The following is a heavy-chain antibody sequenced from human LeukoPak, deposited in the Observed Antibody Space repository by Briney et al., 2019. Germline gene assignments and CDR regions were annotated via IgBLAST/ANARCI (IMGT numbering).Heavy chain of an antibody. CDR3: ARVGYCSGGSCPEGNWFDP. V-gene: IGHV4-59*01. J-gene: IGHJ5*02. Sequence: NPSETLFLTCTVPVHSIRCYYWSWIRQPPGKGLEWVGYIYYSGSTNYNPSLKSRVTISVDTSKNQFSLKLSSVTAADTAVYYCARVGYCSGGSCPEGNWFDPWGQGTLVTVSS. D-gene: IGHD2-15*01. CDR2: IYYSGST. CDR1: VHSIRCYY.